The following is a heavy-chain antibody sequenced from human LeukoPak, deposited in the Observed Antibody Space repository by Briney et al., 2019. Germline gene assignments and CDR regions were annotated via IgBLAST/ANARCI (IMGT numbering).Heavy chain of an antibody. CDR1: GGSISTYY. J-gene: IGHJ4*02. CDR3: ARGGWYSSSWSFDY. Sequence: SETLSPTCTVSGGSISTYYWSWVRQPPGKGLEWIGYIYYSGGTNYNPSLKSRVTISVDTSKNQFSLKLSSVTAADTAVYYCARGGWYSSSWSFDYWGQGTLVTVSS. D-gene: IGHD6-13*01. CDR2: IYYSGGT. V-gene: IGHV4-59*01.